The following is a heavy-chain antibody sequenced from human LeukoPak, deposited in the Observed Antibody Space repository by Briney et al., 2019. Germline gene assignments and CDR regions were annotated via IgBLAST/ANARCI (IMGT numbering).Heavy chain of an antibody. J-gene: IGHJ6*04. V-gene: IGHV3-74*01. CDR1: GLTFSSYW. D-gene: IGHD1-26*01. CDR3: TRAGSFDV. CDR2: INSDGSST. Sequence: GGSLRLSCAASGLTFSSYWMHWVRQAPGKGLVWVSRINSDGSSTSYADSVKGRFTISRDNAKNSLYLQMDSLRAVDTAVYYCTRAGSFDVWGNGTTVTVSS.